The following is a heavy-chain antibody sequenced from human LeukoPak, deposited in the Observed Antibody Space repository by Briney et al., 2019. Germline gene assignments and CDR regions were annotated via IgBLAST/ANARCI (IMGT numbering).Heavy chain of an antibody. Sequence: SETLSLTCAVYGGSFSGNYWSWMRQPPGKGLEWIGEINHSGSTNYNPSLKSRVTISVDTSKNQFSLKLSSVTAADTAVYYCASTLYLYYYDSSGYYYWGQGTLVTVSS. CDR2: INHSGST. CDR3: ASTLYLYYYDSSGYYY. V-gene: IGHV4-34*01. D-gene: IGHD3-22*01. CDR1: GGSFSGNY. J-gene: IGHJ4*02.